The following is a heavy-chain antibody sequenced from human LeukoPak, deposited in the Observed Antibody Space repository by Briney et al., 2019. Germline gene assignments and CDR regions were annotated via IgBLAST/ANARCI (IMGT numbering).Heavy chain of an antibody. D-gene: IGHD4-17*01. V-gene: IGHV3-74*01. Sequence: GGSLRLSCAASGFTFSSYWMHWVRQAPGKGLVWVSRIHSDGSTTSYADSVKGRFTVSSDNAKNTLYLQMNSLRADDTAVYYCARDRTTVTVFDYWGQGTLVTVSS. CDR1: GFTFSSYW. CDR2: IHSDGSTT. J-gene: IGHJ4*02. CDR3: ARDRTTVTVFDY.